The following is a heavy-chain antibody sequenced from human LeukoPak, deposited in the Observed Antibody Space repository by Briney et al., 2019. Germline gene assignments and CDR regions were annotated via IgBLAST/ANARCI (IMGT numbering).Heavy chain of an antibody. Sequence: GASVKVSCKASGYTFTGYYMHWARQAPGQGLEWMGWINPNSGGTNYAQKFQGRVTMTRDTSISTAYMELSRLRSDDTAVYYCERPVLSGAGAADFDYWGQGTLVTVSS. CDR1: GYTFTGYY. D-gene: IGHD6-13*01. V-gene: IGHV1-2*02. CDR2: INPNSGGT. J-gene: IGHJ4*02. CDR3: ERPVLSGAGAADFDY.